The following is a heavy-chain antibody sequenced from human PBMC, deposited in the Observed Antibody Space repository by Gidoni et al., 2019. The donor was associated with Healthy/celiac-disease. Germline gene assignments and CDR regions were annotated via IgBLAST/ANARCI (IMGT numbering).Heavy chain of an antibody. J-gene: IGHJ4*02. D-gene: IGHD3-22*01. CDR3: ARYYYDSSGYTGDY. CDR2: IYYSGST. Sequence: LQLQESGPGLVKPSETLSLTCTVSGGYIRSSSYYWGWIRQPPGKGLEWIGSIYYSGSTYYNPSLKSRVTISVDTSKNQFSLKLSSVTAADTAVYYCARYYYDSSGYTGDYWGQGTLVTVSS. CDR1: GGYIRSSSYY. V-gene: IGHV4-39*01.